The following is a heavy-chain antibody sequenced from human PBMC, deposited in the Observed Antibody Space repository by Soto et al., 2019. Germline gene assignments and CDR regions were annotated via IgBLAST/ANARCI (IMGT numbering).Heavy chain of an antibody. CDR3: AKLSRYSGYDSPYFDY. Sequence: PGGSLRLSCAASGFTFSSYAMSWVRQAPEKGLEWVSDISGSGGSTYYADSVKGRFTISRDNSKNTLYLQMNSLRAEDTAVYYCAKLSRYSGYDSPYFDYWGQGTLVTVSS. D-gene: IGHD5-12*01. CDR2: ISGSGGST. V-gene: IGHV3-23*01. J-gene: IGHJ4*02. CDR1: GFTFSSYA.